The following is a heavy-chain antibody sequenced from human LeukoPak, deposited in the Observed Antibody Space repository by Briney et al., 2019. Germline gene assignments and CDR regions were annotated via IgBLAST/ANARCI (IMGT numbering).Heavy chain of an antibody. Sequence: GGSLRLSCAASGFTFSDYYMAWIRQAPGKGLEWLSYISDSGTTIHDADSVKGRFTISRDNVKNSLYLQMNSLRAEDTAVYYCARDPAGTTSNYYYYMDVWGKGTTVTVSS. CDR3: ARDPAGTTSNYYYYMDV. CDR2: ISDSGTTI. CDR1: GFTFSDYY. V-gene: IGHV3-11*04. D-gene: IGHD1-7*01. J-gene: IGHJ6*03.